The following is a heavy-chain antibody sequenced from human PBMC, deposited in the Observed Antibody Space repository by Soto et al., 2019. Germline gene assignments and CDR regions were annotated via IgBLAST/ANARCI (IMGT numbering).Heavy chain of an antibody. D-gene: IGHD3-3*01. CDR2: VYSSGGT. CDR1: GGSMTSYY. CDR3: ARGQRFSDWFDP. Sequence: SETLSLTCTVSGGSMTSYYWTWIRQPAGKGLEWIGRVYSSGGTHYNPSLKSRVTISLDTSKNQFSLRLLSVTDADTAVYFCARGQRFSDWFDPWGQGTLVTVPS. J-gene: IGHJ5*02. V-gene: IGHV4-4*07.